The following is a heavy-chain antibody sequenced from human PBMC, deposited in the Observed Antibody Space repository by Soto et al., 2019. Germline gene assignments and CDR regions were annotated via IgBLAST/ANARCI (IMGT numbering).Heavy chain of an antibody. D-gene: IGHD6-13*01. CDR2: ISWNSGSI. CDR1: GFTFDDYA. J-gene: IGHJ4*02. Sequence: GGSLRLSCAASGFTFDDYAMHWVRQAPGKGLEWVSGISWNSGSIGYADSVKGRFTISRDNAKNSLYLQMNSLRAEDTALYYCAKVRSSSWYPEIEFDYWGQGTLVTVSS. V-gene: IGHV3-9*01. CDR3: AKVRSSSWYPEIEFDY.